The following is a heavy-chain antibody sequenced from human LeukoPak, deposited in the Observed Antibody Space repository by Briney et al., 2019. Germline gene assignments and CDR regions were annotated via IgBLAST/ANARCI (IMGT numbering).Heavy chain of an antibody. V-gene: IGHV3-48*02. J-gene: IGHJ4*02. D-gene: IGHD2-15*01. CDR2: ISSSTSTI. CDR1: GFTFSTYG. CDR3: ARAYCGGGFCYSGFDF. Sequence: GGSLRLSCAASGFTFSTYGMNWVRQAPGKGLEWVSYISSSTSTIYYAGSVKGRFTISRDNAKNSLYLQMNSLRDEDTAVYYCARAYCGGGFCYSGFDFWGQGTLVTVSS.